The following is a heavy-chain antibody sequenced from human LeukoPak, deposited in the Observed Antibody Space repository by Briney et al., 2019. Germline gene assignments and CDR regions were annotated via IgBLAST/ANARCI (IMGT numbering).Heavy chain of an antibody. CDR2: INAANGNT. D-gene: IGHD3-22*01. V-gene: IGHV1-3*01. Sequence: GASVKVSCKASGYRFNSFAVHWVRQTPGQRLEWMGWINAANGNTKYSQKFQGRFTITTDTSASTAYMELSGLRSEDTAMYFCTRYYYDRSGYYNGHYYFDAWGQGTLVTVSS. CDR1: GYRFNSFA. CDR3: TRYYYDRSGYYNGHYYFDA. J-gene: IGHJ4*02.